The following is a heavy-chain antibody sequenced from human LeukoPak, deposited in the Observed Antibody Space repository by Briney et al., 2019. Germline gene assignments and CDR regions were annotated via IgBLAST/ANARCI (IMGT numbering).Heavy chain of an antibody. CDR2: IHYSGST. CDR1: GGSISSSGYF. J-gene: IGHJ6*03. CDR3: AGSIAVAGTGDYYYYMDV. Sequence: SETLSLTCTVSGGSISSSGYFWGWIRQPPGKGLDWIGSIHYSGSTYYNPSLKSRVTISVDTSKNQFSLKLSSVTAADTAVYYCAGSIAVAGTGDYYYYMDVWGKGTTVTVSS. D-gene: IGHD6-19*01. V-gene: IGHV4-39*07.